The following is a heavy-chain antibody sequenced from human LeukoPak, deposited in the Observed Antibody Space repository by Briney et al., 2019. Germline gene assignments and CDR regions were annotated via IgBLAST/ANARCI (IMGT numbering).Heavy chain of an antibody. V-gene: IGHV3-30*04. CDR1: GFTFSTYA. CDR3: ARGQGYESYYYMDV. CDR2: ISFDGVNT. D-gene: IGHD2-2*01. J-gene: IGHJ6*03. Sequence: GGSLRLSCAASGFTFSTYAIHWVRQAPGKGLEWVAVISFDGVNTFYADSVKGRFTISRDNSNNTVYLQMNNLRPEDTAVFYCARGQGYESYYYMDVWGKGTTVTISS.